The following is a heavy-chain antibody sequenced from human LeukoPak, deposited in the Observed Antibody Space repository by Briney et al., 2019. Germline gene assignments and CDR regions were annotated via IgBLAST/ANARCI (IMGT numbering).Heavy chain of an antibody. D-gene: IGHD7-27*01. CDR2: ISPNSGGT. J-gene: IGHJ2*01. Sequence: ASVKVSCTASGYTFTAYYIHWVRQGPGQGLEWMGWISPNSGGTDYAQKFQGRVTMTRDTSISTAYVELSSLTSDDTAVYYCAIQPWGSGNNWYFDLWGRGTLVTVSS. CDR1: GYTFTAYY. V-gene: IGHV1-2*02. CDR3: AIQPWGSGNNWYFDL.